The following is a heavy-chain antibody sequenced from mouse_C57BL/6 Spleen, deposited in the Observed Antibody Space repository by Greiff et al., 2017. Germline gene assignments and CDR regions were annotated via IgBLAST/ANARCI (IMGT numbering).Heavy chain of an antibody. J-gene: IGHJ2*01. Sequence: EVKLVESGGGLVQPGGSLSLSCAASGFTFTDYYMRWVRQPPGKALEWLGFIRNKANGYTTEYSASVKGRFTISRDNSQSILYLQMNALRAEDSATYYCARFTTVVDYWGQGTTLTVSS. CDR3: ARFTTVVDY. CDR2: IRNKANGYTT. D-gene: IGHD1-1*01. V-gene: IGHV7-3*01. CDR1: GFTFTDYY.